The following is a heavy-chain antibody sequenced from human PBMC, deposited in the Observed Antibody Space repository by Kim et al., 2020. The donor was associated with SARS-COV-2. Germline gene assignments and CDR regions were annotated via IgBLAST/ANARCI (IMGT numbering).Heavy chain of an antibody. CDR1: GFTISRSY. V-gene: IGHV3-66*01. CDR3: ARDPGYSSGTVSFDP. Sequence: GGSLRLSCAASGFTISRSYMSWVRRAPGKGLEWLSVIHDVGTTYYADSVKGRFTISRDNSKNALYLQMNSLRVEDTAVYYCARDPGYSSGTVSFDPWGQG. D-gene: IGHD3-10*01. CDR2: IHDVGTT. J-gene: IGHJ5*02.